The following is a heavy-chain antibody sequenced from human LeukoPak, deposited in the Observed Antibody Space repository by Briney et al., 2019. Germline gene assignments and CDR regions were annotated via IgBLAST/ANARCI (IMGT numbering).Heavy chain of an antibody. CDR3: ARGIWSGYSYYYYYYMDV. Sequence: SVKVSCKASGGTFSSYAISWVRQAPGQGLEWMGGIIPIFGTANYAQKFQGRVTITADESTSTAYMELSSLRSGDTAVYYCARGIWSGYSYYYYYYMDVWGKGTTVTVSS. J-gene: IGHJ6*03. D-gene: IGHD3-3*01. CDR2: IIPIFGTA. CDR1: GGTFSSYA. V-gene: IGHV1-69*13.